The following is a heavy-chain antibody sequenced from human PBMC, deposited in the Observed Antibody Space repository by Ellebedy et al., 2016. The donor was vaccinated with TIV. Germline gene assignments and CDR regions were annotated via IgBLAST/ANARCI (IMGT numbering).Heavy chain of an antibody. V-gene: IGHV1-3*01. Sequence: ASVKVSXXASGYTFTSYAMHWVRQAPGQRLEWMGWINAGNGNTKYSQKFQGRVTITRDTSASTAYMELSSLRSEDTAVYYCARAGGGFMGYGMDVWGQGTTVTVSS. J-gene: IGHJ6*02. CDR2: INAGNGNT. CDR1: GYTFTSYA. CDR3: ARAGGGFMGYGMDV. D-gene: IGHD3-16*01.